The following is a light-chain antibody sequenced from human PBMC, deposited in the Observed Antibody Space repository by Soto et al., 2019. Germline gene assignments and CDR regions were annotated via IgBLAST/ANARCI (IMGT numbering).Light chain of an antibody. Sequence: DIQMTHSPSTLSASVGDRVIITCRASQSINRRLAWYQQKPGKAPRLLIYDASTLESGVPSRFSGSGSGTEFTLTITNLQPDDFATFYCQQYSTFPRTFGQGTKVDIK. CDR3: QQYSTFPRT. CDR2: DAS. J-gene: IGKJ1*01. V-gene: IGKV1-5*01. CDR1: QSINRR.